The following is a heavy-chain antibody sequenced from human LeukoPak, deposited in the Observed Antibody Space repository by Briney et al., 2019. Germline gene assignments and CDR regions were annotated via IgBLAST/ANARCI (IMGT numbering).Heavy chain of an antibody. J-gene: IGHJ4*02. Sequence: PSETLSLTCTVSGGSISSYYWSWIRQPPGKGLEWIGYIYTSGSTNYNPSLKSRVTISVDTSKNQFSLKLSPVTAADTAVYYCARRIAARRWCYFDYWGQGTLVTVSS. CDR3: ARRIAARRWCYFDY. D-gene: IGHD6-6*01. CDR2: IYTSGST. CDR1: GGSISSYY. V-gene: IGHV4-4*08.